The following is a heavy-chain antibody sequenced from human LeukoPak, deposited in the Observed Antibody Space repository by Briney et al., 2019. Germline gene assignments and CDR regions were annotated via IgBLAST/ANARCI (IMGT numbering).Heavy chain of an antibody. J-gene: IGHJ5*02. D-gene: IGHD2-2*01. CDR2: IYTSGST. V-gene: IGHV4-61*09. Sequence: SETLSLTCTVSLGSISSGSYYWSWIRQPAGKGLEWIGHIYTSGSTNYNPSLKRRVTISVDTSKNQFSLKLSSVTAADTAVYYCARENIVVVPAASFSYNWFDPWGQGTLVTVSS. CDR3: ARENIVVVPAASFSYNWFDP. CDR1: LGSISSGSYY.